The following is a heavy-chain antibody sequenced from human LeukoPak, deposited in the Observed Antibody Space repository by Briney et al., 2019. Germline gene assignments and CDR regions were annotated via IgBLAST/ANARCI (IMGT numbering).Heavy chain of an antibody. Sequence: GSLRLSCAASGFIFSSYSMSWVRQAPGMGLEWVSVITGSGGNTYYADSVKGRFTISRDNSKNTLFLQMSSLRTEDTAVYFCARWGNDYSQFDSWGQGTLVTVS. CDR1: GFIFSSYS. V-gene: IGHV3-23*01. CDR2: ITGSGGNT. J-gene: IGHJ4*02. CDR3: ARWGNDYSQFDS. D-gene: IGHD4-11*01.